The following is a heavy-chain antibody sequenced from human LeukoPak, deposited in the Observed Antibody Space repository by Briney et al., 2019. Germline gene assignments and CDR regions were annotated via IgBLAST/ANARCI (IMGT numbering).Heavy chain of an antibody. CDR1: GFTFSAFS. V-gene: IGHV3-21*01. Sequence: PGGSLRLSCAASGFTFSAFSMNWVRQAPGKGLEWVSSISSGSSYIYYADSVKGRFTISRDNSKNTLYLQMNSLRAEDTAVYYCARDTNDYYDSSGYLDYWGQGTLVTVSS. D-gene: IGHD3-22*01. J-gene: IGHJ4*02. CDR3: ARDTNDYYDSSGYLDY. CDR2: ISSGSSYI.